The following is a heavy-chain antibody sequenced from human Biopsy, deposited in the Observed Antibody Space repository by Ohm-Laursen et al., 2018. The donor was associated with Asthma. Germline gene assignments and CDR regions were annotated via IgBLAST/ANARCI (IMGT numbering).Heavy chain of an antibody. CDR2: IRSKANNQTT. CDR3: PTGVIAAGDTNLDY. D-gene: IGHD3-16*02. V-gene: IGHV3-73*01. J-gene: IGHJ4*02. Sequence: GSLRLSCTASGLTFSGYPMHWVRQTPGKGLEWVGRIRSKANNQTTAYAAAVEGRFSISRDDSKGTAFLHMNRLKTDNTAVYFCPTGVIAAGDTNLDYWGRGILVTVSS. CDR1: GLTFSGYP.